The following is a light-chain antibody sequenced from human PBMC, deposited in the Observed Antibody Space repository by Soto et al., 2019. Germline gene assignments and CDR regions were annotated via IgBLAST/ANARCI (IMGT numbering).Light chain of an antibody. CDR1: QSVDRK. CDR3: QQYGSSPRT. Sequence: EIVMTQSPATLSVSPGESATLSCRASQSVDRKLVWYQQKPGQAPRLLIYAASTRATGIPATFSGSGSGTDFTLTISILEPEDFAVYYCQQYGSSPRTFGQGTKVDIK. CDR2: AAS. J-gene: IGKJ1*01. V-gene: IGKV3D-15*01.